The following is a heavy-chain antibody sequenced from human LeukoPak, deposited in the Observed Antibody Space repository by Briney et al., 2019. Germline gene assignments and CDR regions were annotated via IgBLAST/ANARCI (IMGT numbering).Heavy chain of an antibody. D-gene: IGHD6-13*01. CDR3: SEAPPLLYSSSSLGAFDI. CDR2: IYYSGST. Sequence: PSETLSLTCTVSGGSISSYYWSWIRQPPGKGLEWIGYIYYSGSTNYNPSLRSRVTIIVDTYKNQFPLKLISVLAADTAVYYWSEAPPLLYSSSSLGAFDIWGQGTMVTVSS. CDR1: GGSISSYY. V-gene: IGHV4-59*01. J-gene: IGHJ3*02.